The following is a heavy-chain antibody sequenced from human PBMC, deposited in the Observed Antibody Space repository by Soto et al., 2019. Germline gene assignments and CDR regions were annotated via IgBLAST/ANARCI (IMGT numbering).Heavy chain of an antibody. V-gene: IGHV3-23*01. CDR1: GFTFSSYA. CDR3: TRGPRPSSAGTGAY. Sequence: PGGSLRLSCAASGFTFSSYAMSWVRQAPGKGLEWVSAISGSGGSTYYADSVKGRFTISRDNAKNTLYLQMNSVRVEDAAVYYCTRGPRPSSAGTGAYWGQGTLVTVSS. CDR2: ISGSGGST. D-gene: IGHD6-13*01. J-gene: IGHJ4*02.